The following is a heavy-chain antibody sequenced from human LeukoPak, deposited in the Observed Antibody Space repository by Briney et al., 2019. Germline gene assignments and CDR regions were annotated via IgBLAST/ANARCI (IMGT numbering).Heavy chain of an antibody. V-gene: IGHV1-2*06. Sequence: GASVKVSCKASGYTFTGYYMHWVRQAPGQGLEWMGRINPNSGGTNYAQKFQGRVTMTRDTSISTAYMELSRLRSDDTAVYYCARDPGSYYDSSGYYGSLTNWFDPWGQGTLVTVSS. CDR3: ARDPGSYYDSSGYYGSLTNWFDP. CDR1: GYTFTGYY. D-gene: IGHD3-22*01. CDR2: INPNSGGT. J-gene: IGHJ5*02.